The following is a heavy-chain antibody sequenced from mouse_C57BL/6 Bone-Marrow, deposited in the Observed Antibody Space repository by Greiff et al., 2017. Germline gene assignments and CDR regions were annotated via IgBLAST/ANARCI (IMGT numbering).Heavy chain of an antibody. CDR1: GFTFSNYW. CDR2: IRLKSDNYAT. CDR3: TVVYDYDSYAMDY. J-gene: IGHJ4*01. V-gene: IGHV6-3*01. Sequence: EVQLVESGGGLVQPGGSMKLSCVASGFTFSNYWMNWVRQSPEKGLEWVSQIRLKSDNYATNYAESVKGRFTISRDYSKSSVYLQMTNLRAEDTVIYYCTVVYDYDSYAMDYWGQGTSVTVSS. D-gene: IGHD2-4*01.